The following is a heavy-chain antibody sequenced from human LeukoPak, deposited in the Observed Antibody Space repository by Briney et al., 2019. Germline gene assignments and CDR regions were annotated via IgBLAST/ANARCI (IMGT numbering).Heavy chain of an antibody. CDR1: GGSISSGSYY. CDR2: INHSGST. D-gene: IGHD1-26*01. CDR3: ARRLVNSGSCTGLDY. V-gene: IGHV4-39*07. Sequence: SETLSLTCTVSGGSISSGSYYWSWIRQPPGKGLEWIGEINHSGSTNYNPSLKSRVTISVDTSKNQFSLKLSSVTAADTAVYYCARRLVNSGSCTGLDYWGQGTLVTVSS. J-gene: IGHJ4*02.